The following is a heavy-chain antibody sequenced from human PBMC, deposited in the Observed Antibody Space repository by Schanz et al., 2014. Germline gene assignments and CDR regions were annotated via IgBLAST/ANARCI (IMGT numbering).Heavy chain of an antibody. J-gene: IGHJ3*01. CDR3: ARETTIITGGAFDV. D-gene: IGHD3-9*01. Sequence: QVQLVQSGAEVKKPGASVKVSCKVSGYSLNELSMHWVRQAPGRGLEWMGIINPSGGSTSYAQKFQGRVTMTRDTSTSTVYMELSSLRSEDTAVYYCARETTIITGGAFDVWGQGTMVTVSS. CDR2: INPSGGST. CDR1: GYSLNELS. V-gene: IGHV1-46*02.